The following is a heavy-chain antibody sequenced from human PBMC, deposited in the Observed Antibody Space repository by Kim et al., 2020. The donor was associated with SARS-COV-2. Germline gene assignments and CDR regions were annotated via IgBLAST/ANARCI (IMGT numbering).Heavy chain of an antibody. Sequence: SETLSLTCNVSGGSISSSSYYWGWIRQPPGKGLEWIGSIYYSGSTYYSGSTYYTPSLQSRVTISVDTSKSQFSLKVSSVTAADTAVYYCAREGYSGYDPFDIWGQGTMVTVSS. CDR1: GGSISSSSYY. V-gene: IGHV4-39*07. CDR2: IYYSGSTYYSGST. CDR3: AREGYSGYDPFDI. J-gene: IGHJ3*02. D-gene: IGHD5-12*01.